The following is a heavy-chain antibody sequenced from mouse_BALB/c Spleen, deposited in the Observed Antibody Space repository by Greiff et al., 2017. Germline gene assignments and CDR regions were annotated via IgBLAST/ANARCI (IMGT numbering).Heavy chain of an antibody. V-gene: IGHV5-17*02. D-gene: IGHD1-1*01. CDR2: ISSGSSTI. CDR3: ARSGSSPFAY. Sequence: EVQGVESGGGLVQPGGSRKLSCAASGFTFSSFGMHWVRQAPEKGLEWVAYISSGSSTIYYADTVKGRFTISRDNPKNTLFLQMTSLRSEDTAMYYCARSGSSPFAYWGQGTLVTVSA. CDR1: GFTFSSFG. J-gene: IGHJ3*01.